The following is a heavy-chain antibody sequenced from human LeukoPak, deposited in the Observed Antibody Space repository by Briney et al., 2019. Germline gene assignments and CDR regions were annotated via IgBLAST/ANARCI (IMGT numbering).Heavy chain of an antibody. CDR1: GGSFSGYY. J-gene: IGHJ4*02. D-gene: IGHD1-26*01. Sequence: SETLSLTCAVYGGSFSGYYWSWIRQPPGKGLEWIGEINHSGSTNYNPSLKSRVTISVDTSKNQFSLKLSSVTAADTAVYYCAREGELQHFDYWGQGTLVTVSS. CDR2: INHSGST. CDR3: AREGELQHFDY. V-gene: IGHV4-34*01.